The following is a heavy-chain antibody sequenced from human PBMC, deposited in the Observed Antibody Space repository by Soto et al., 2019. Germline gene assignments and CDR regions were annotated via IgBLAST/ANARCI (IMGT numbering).Heavy chain of an antibody. D-gene: IGHD2-2*01. CDR3: ARVRHVGRNSTSCYYYYGMDV. CDR2: IIPIFGTA. CDR1: GGTFSSYA. V-gene: IGHV1-69*01. Sequence: QVQLVQSGAEVKKPGSSVKVSCKASGGTFSSYAISWVRQAPGQGLEWMGGIIPIFGTANYAQKFQGRVTNTADETTRTAYMELSSLRSEATDVYYCARVRHVGRNSTSCYYYYGMDVWGQGTTVTVSS. J-gene: IGHJ6*02.